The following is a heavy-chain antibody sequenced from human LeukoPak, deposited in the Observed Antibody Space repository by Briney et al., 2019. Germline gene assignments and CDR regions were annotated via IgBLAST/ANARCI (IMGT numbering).Heavy chain of an antibody. J-gene: IGHJ5*02. V-gene: IGHV4-59*01. CDR1: GGSISSYY. CDR3: ARDYGDYVNWFDP. D-gene: IGHD4-17*01. Sequence: SETLSLTCTVSGGSISSYYWSWIRQPPGKGLEWIGYIYYSGSTNYNPSLKSRVTISVDTSKNQFSLKLSSVTAADTAVYYCARDYGDYVNWFDPWGQGTLVTVSS. CDR2: IYYSGST.